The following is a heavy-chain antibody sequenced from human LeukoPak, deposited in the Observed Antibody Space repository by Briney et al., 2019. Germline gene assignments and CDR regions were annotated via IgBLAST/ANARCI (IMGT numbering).Heavy chain of an antibody. D-gene: IGHD6-13*01. J-gene: IGHJ4*02. Sequence: PGGSLRLSCAASGFTFSSYAMHWVRQAPGKGLEWVAVISYDGSNKYYADSVKGRFTISRDNSKNTLYLQMNSLRAEDTAVYYCASGGSSWYYFDYWGQGALVTVSS. CDR2: ISYDGSNK. V-gene: IGHV3-30-3*01. CDR1: GFTFSSYA. CDR3: ASGGSSWYYFDY.